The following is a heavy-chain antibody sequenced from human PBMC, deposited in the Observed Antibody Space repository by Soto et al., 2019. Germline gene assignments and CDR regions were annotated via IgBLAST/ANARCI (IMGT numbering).Heavy chain of an antibody. CDR1: GYSFTSYW. CDR3: AGGGVRGVITRTRDYYGMDV. V-gene: IGHV5-51*01. CDR2: IYPGDSDT. J-gene: IGHJ6*02. D-gene: IGHD3-10*01. Sequence: ESLKISGKGSGYSFTSYWIGWVRQMPGKGLEWMGIIYPGDSDTRYSPSFQGQVTISADKSISTAYLQWSSLKASDTAMYYCAGGGVRGVITRTRDYYGMDVWGQGTTVTVSS.